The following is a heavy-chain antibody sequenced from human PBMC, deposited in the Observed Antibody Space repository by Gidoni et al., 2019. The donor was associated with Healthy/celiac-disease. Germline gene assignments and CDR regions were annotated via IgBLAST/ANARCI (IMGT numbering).Heavy chain of an antibody. CDR2: ISGSGGST. Sequence: EVQLLEAGGGLVQPGGSLRLAWAAAGFNFSSYAMSWVRQAPGKGREWVSAISGSGGSTYSADSVKGRFPISRDNSKNTLYLQMNSLRAEDTAVYYCANLVSAAGQYYFDYWGQGTLVTVSS. CDR3: ANLVSAAGQYYFDY. D-gene: IGHD6-13*01. CDR1: GFNFSSYA. J-gene: IGHJ4*02. V-gene: IGHV3-23*01.